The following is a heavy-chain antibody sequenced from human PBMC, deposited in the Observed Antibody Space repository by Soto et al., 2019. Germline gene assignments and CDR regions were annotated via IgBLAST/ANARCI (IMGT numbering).Heavy chain of an antibody. CDR3: AGIRIAAAGGGLDV. D-gene: IGHD6-13*01. V-gene: IGHV4-30-2*01. J-gene: IGHJ6*02. Sequence: LQLQESGSGLVKPSQTLSLTCGVSGGSINSGDYAWSWIRQPPGKGLEWMGCIYHSGSTYYNPSLKSRVTILVDRSKNQFSLKLSSVTAADTAVYYCAGIRIAAAGGGLDVWGQGTTVTVSS. CDR2: IYHSGST. CDR1: GGSINSGDYA.